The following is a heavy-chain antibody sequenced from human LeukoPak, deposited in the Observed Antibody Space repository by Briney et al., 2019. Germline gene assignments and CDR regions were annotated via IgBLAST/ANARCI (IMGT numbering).Heavy chain of an antibody. CDR3: ARVVGYCSGGSCYDNWFDP. Sequence: SQTLSLTCAISGDSASSNSAAWNWIRQTPSRGLEWLGRTYYRSKWYNDYAVSVKSRITINPDTSKNQFSLQLSSVTPEDTAVYYCARVVGYCSGGSCYDNWFDPWGQGTLVTVSS. CDR1: GDSASSNSAA. V-gene: IGHV6-1*01. J-gene: IGHJ5*02. D-gene: IGHD2-15*01. CDR2: TYYRSKWYN.